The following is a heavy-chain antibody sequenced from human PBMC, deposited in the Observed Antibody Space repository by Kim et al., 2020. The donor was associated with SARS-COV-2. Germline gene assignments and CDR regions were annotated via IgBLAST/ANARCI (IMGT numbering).Heavy chain of an antibody. V-gene: IGHV3-23*03. D-gene: IGHD3-16*01. CDR2: T. CDR3: ARDLEGGEVY. J-gene: IGHJ4*01. Sequence: TYFADSWKGRFTISRDNSKTTLYLHMNSLRAEDTAVYYCARDLEGGEVYWCHGTLVTVS.